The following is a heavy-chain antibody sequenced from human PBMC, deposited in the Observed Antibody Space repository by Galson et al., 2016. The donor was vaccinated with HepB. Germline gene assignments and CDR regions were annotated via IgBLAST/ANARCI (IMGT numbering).Heavy chain of an antibody. J-gene: IGHJ4*02. Sequence: SLRLSCAASGFTFSSYGMHWVRQAPGKGLEWVAVASYDGSNNYYPDSVKDRFTVSRDNSKNTLYLQMNSLSTEDTAVYYCARDANLAYCRGDCYWFDYWGPGTLVTVSS. D-gene: IGHD2-21*02. CDR1: GFTFSSYG. V-gene: IGHV3-30-3*01. CDR2: ASYDGSNN. CDR3: ARDANLAYCRGDCYWFDY.